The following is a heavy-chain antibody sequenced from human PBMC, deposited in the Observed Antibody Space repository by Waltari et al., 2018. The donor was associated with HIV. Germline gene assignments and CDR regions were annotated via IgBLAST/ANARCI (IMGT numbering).Heavy chain of an antibody. CDR3: ATRPARSSPPVDY. CDR2: IRQDGSEK. D-gene: IGHD6-6*01. Sequence: VQLVVYGGGVAQPGGSLSVSCAAVGFTVVSYGLSWVRQAPGKGLEWVANIRQDGSEKYYVDSVKGRFTISRDNAKNSLYLQMNSLRAEDTAVYYCATRPARSSPPVDYWGQGTLVTVSS. J-gene: IGHJ4*02. V-gene: IGHV3-7*01. CDR1: GFTVVSYG.